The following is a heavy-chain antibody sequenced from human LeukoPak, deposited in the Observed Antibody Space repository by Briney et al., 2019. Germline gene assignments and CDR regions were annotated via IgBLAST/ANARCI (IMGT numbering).Heavy chain of an antibody. V-gene: IGHV1-46*01. CDR1: GYTFTSYY. D-gene: IGHD3-9*01. CDR2: MNPSGGST. CDR3: ARSARSFDWLLYYYGMDV. J-gene: IGHJ6*02. Sequence: ASVKVSCKASGYTFTSYYMHWVRQAPGQGLEWMGIMNPSGGSTSYAQTFQGRVTMTRDASTSTVYMELSSLRSEHTAVYYCARSARSFDWLLYYYGMDVWGQGTTVTVSS.